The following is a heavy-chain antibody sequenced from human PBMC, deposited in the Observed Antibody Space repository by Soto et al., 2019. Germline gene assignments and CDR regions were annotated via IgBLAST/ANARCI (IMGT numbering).Heavy chain of an antibody. D-gene: IGHD3-22*01. CDR2: IYYSGST. Sequence: SVTLCLTCTVSGGSISSRGYYWSWIRQHPGKGLEWIGYIYYSGSTYYNPSLKSRVTISVDTSKNQFSLKLSSVTAADTAVYYCARDFHSSGYYHLEYWGQGTLVTVSS. CDR1: GGSISSRGYY. V-gene: IGHV4-31*03. CDR3: ARDFHSSGYYHLEY. J-gene: IGHJ4*02.